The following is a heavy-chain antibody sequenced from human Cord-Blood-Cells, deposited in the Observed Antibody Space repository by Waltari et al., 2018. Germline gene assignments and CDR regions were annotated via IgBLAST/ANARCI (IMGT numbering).Heavy chain of an antibody. D-gene: IGHD3-22*01. CDR2: INPNSGGT. Sequence: QVQLVQSGAEVKKPGDSVTVSGKASGYSFTGYQLTWVRQAPGQGLEWMGWINPNSGGTNYAQKFQGRVTMTRDTSISTAYMELSRLRSDDTAVYYCARPNSSGYYDAFDIWGQGTMVTVSS. CDR1: GYSFTGYQ. CDR3: ARPNSSGYYDAFDI. J-gene: IGHJ3*02. V-gene: IGHV1-2*02.